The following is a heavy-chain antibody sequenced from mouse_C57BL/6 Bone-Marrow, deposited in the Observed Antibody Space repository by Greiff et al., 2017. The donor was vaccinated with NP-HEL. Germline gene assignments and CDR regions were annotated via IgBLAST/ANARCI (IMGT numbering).Heavy chain of an antibody. CDR1: GFTFSSYG. CDR3: ARLDYGGDYAMDY. V-gene: IGHV5-6*02. D-gene: IGHD1-1*02. Sequence: DVMLVESGGDLVKPGGSLKLSCAASGFTFSSYGMSWVRQTPDKRLEWVATISSGGSYTYYPDSVKGRFTISRDNAKNTLYLQMSSLKSEDTAMYYCARLDYGGDYAMDYWGQGTSVTVSS. J-gene: IGHJ4*01. CDR2: ISSGGSYT.